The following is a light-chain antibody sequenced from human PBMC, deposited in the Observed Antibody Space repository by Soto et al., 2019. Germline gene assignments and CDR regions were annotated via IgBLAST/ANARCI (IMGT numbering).Light chain of an antibody. V-gene: IGLV2-14*01. J-gene: IGLJ1*01. CDR1: SSDVGGYNY. Sequence: QSALTQPASVSGSPGQSITISCTGTSSDVGGYNYVSWYQQYPGKVPKLMIYEVSNRPSGVSNRFSGSKSGNTASLTISGLQGDDEADYYCSSYTRSSTHYVFGTGTKVTVL. CDR2: EVS. CDR3: SSYTRSSTHYV.